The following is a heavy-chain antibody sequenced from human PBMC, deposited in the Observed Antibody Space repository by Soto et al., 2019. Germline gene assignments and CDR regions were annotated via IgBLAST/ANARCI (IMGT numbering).Heavy chain of an antibody. D-gene: IGHD2-2*01. CDR3: ARGRLGPVNVGFDY. CDR2: SYYSGST. J-gene: IGHJ4*02. CDR1: GGSISSGGYY. V-gene: IGHV4-31*03. Sequence: QVQLQESGPGLVKPSQTLSLTCTVSGGSISSGGYYWSWIRQHPGKGLEWIGYSYYSGSTYYNPSLKSRVTISVDTSKNQFSLKLSSVTAADTAVYYCARGRLGPVNVGFDYWGQGTLVTVSS.